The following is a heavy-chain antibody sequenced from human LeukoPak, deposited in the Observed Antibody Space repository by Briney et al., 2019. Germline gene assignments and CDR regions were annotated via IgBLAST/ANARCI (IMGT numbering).Heavy chain of an antibody. J-gene: IGHJ4*02. D-gene: IGHD3-16*02. CDR1: GYTFTSYG. V-gene: IGHV1-18*01. CDR2: ISDYNGNT. Sequence: SSVKVSCKASGYTFTSYGIGWVRQAPGQGLEWMGWISDYNGNTNYAQKLQGRVTMTTDTSTSTAYMELRSLRSDDTAVYYCASSLRLGELSFSLFDYWGQGTLVTVSS. CDR3: ASSLRLGELSFSLFDY.